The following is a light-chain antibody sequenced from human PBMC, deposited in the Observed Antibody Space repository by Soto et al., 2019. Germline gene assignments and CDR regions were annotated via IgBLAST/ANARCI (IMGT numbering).Light chain of an antibody. J-gene: IGKJ2*01. CDR2: WAT. Sequence: DMALTQSPDSLSVSLGERATINCKSSQSVLYSSNNRNYLAWYRQRPRQPPELLIYWATTRNSGVPDRFSGSGSGTNFTLTISRLQTEDVAVYYCQYYFRSPYTFGQGTKLEIK. CDR1: QSVLYSSNNRNY. V-gene: IGKV4-1*01. CDR3: QYYFRSPYT.